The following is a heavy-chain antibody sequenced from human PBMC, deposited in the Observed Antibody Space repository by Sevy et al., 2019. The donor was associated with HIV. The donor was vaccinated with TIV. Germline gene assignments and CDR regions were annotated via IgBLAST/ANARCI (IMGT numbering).Heavy chain of an antibody. Sequence: GGSLRLSCTTSGFTLGDYAMNWVRQAPGKGLEWVGFMRSKPFAGTTDYAASVKGRFTISTDDSEASAHLQMNSLRTEDTGVYYCIRGRLLGYTAMVPDYWGQGTLVTVSS. CDR1: GFTLGDYA. CDR2: MRSKPFAGTT. J-gene: IGHJ4*02. V-gene: IGHV3-49*04. CDR3: IRGRLLGYTAMVPDY. D-gene: IGHD5-18*01.